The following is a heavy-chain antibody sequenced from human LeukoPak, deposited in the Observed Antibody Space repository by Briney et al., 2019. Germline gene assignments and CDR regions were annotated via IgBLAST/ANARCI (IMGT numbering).Heavy chain of an antibody. D-gene: IGHD6-6*01. CDR1: GGSISSRSYY. J-gene: IGHJ6*03. CDR2: IYYSGST. V-gene: IGHV4-61*01. Sequence: SETLSLTCTVSGGSISSRSYYWGWIRQPPGKGLEWIGYIYYSGSTNYNPSLKSRVTISVDTSKNQFSLKLSSVTAADTAVYYCARDSSSNAYYYYYMDVWGKGTTVTVSS. CDR3: ARDSSSNAYYYYYMDV.